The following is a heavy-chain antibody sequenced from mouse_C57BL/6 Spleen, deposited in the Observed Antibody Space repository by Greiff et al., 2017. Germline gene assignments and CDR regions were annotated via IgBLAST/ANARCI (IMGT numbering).Heavy chain of an antibody. CDR2: IDPSDSYT. V-gene: IGHV1-69*01. J-gene: IGHJ2*01. D-gene: IGHD3-3*01. Sequence: VKLQQPGAELVMPGASVKLSCKASGYTFPSYWMHWVKQRPGQGLEWIGEIDPSDSYTNYNQKFKGKSTLTVDKSSSTAYMQLSSLTSEDSAVYYCARLGDMGFEYWGQGTTLTVSS. CDR3: ARLGDMGFEY. CDR1: GYTFPSYW.